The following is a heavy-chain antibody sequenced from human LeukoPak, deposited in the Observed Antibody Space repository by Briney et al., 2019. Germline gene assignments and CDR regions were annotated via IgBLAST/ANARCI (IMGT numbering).Heavy chain of an antibody. D-gene: IGHD3-22*01. J-gene: IGHJ3*02. Sequence: SETLSLACTVSGGSINSYFWSWIRQPPGKGLEWIGYIYYSGSTNYNPSLKSRVTISLDTSKNQFSLKLSSVTAADTAVFYCARVGPYYYDSVGAFDIWGQGTMVTVSS. CDR3: ARVGPYYYDSVGAFDI. CDR1: GGSINSYF. CDR2: IYYSGST. V-gene: IGHV4-59*01.